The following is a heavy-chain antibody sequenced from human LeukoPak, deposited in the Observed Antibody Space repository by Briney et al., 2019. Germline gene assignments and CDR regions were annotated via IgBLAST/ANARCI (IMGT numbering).Heavy chain of an antibody. CDR1: GFTFSSYS. V-gene: IGHV3-21*01. CDR3: ARGESSSPAVDY. J-gene: IGHJ4*02. Sequence: GGSLRLSCAASGFTFSSYSMNWVRQAPGKGLEWVSSISSSSSYIYYADSVKGRFTISRDNAKNSLYLQMNSLRAEDTAVYYCARGESSSPAVDYWGQGTLVTVSS. CDR2: ISSSSSYI. D-gene: IGHD6-6*01.